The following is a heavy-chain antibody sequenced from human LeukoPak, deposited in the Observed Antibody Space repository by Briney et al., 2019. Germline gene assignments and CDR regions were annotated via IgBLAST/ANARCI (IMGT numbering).Heavy chain of an antibody. Sequence: GGSLRLSCAASGFTFSSYAMSWVRQAPGKGLEWVSAISGSGGSTYYADSVKGRFTISRDNSKNTLYLQMNSLRAEDTALYYCTRNTVAAAGDDWGQGTLVTVSS. J-gene: IGHJ4*02. V-gene: IGHV3-23*01. CDR1: GFTFSSYA. CDR2: ISGSGGST. D-gene: IGHD6-13*01. CDR3: TRNTVAAAGDD.